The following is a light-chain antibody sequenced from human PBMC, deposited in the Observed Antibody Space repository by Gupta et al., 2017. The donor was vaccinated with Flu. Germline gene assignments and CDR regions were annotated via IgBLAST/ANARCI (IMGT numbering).Light chain of an antibody. J-gene: IGLJ2*01. Sequence: VTISCTGTSSDVGSYNRVSWYQQPPGTAPKLIIYDGSNRPSGVPDRFSGSKSGNTASLTISGLQAEEEADYYCNLCTTTSTPGVFGGGTKLTVL. V-gene: IGLV2-18*01. CDR3: NLCTTTSTPGV. CDR1: SSDVGSYNR. CDR2: DGS.